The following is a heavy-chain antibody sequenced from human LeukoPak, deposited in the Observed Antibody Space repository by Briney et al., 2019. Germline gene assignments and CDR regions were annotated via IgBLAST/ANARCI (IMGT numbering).Heavy chain of an antibody. CDR3: TRGNNGNDY. V-gene: IGHV1-8*01. CDR1: GCSFTSYD. CDR2: MNPNSYKT. Sequence: ASVKVSCKASGCSFTSYDINWVRQATGQGLEWMGYMNPNSYKTGSAQKFQGRVTMTRNTSISTAYMELSSLRSEDTAVYYCTRGNNGNDYWGQGTLVTVSS. J-gene: IGHJ4*02. D-gene: IGHD1/OR15-1a*01.